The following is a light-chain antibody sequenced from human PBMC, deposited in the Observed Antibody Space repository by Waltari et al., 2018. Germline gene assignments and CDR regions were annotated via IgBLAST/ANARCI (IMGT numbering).Light chain of an antibody. V-gene: IGKV1-5*03. CDR1: QSISVW. CDR3: HQYNNYPLT. J-gene: IGKJ4*01. Sequence: DIQMTQSPSTLSASVGDRVTIPCRASQSISVWLAWYQQKPGRAPTLLLYKASTLESGVPSRFSGSGSDIEFTLTISSLQPDDSGTYYCHQYNNYPLTFGGGTKVEV. CDR2: KAS.